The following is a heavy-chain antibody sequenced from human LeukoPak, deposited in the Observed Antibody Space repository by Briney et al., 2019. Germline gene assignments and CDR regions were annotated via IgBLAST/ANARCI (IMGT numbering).Heavy chain of an antibody. CDR3: AKSPLNIDPSSGWYEDY. J-gene: IGHJ4*02. V-gene: IGHV3-48*01. CDR2: ISSSSSTI. D-gene: IGHD6-19*01. CDR1: GFTFSSYS. Sequence: GGSLRLSCAASGFTFSSYSMNWVRQAPGKGLEWVSYISSSSSTIYYADSVKGRFTISRDNAKNSLYLQMNSLRAEDTAVYYCAKSPLNIDPSSGWYEDYWGQGTLVTVSS.